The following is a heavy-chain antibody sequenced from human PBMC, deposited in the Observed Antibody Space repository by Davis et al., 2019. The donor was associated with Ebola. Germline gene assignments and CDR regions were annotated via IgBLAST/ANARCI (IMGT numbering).Heavy chain of an antibody. J-gene: IGHJ4*02. D-gene: IGHD6-19*01. CDR1: GYSISSGYY. CDR2: IYHSGST. Sequence: PSETLSLTCAVSGYSISSGYYWGWIRQPPGKELEWIGSIYHSGSTYYNPSLKSRVTISVDTSKNQFSLKLSSVTAADTAVYYCARVAVAGRSHGDIDYWGQGTLVTVSS. CDR3: ARVAVAGRSHGDIDY. V-gene: IGHV4-38-2*01.